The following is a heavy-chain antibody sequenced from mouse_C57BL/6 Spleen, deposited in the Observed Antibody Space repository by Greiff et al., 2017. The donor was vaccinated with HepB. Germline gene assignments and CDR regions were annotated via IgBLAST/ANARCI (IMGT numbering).Heavy chain of an antibody. CDR3: TIIYYYGSSYGFDY. CDR1: GFTFSDAW. CDR2: IRNKANNHAT. J-gene: IGHJ2*01. V-gene: IGHV6-6*01. Sequence: EVKVEESGGGLVQPGGSMKLSCAASGFTFSDAWMDWVRQSPEKGLEWVAEIRNKANNHATYYAESVKGRFTISRDDSKSSVYLQMNSLRAEDTGIYDCTIIYYYGSSYGFDYWGQGTTLTVSS. D-gene: IGHD1-1*01.